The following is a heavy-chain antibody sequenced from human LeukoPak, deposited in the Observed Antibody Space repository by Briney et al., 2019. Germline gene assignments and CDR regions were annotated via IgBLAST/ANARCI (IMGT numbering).Heavy chain of an antibody. CDR1: GGTFSSYA. V-gene: IGHV1-69*05. CDR3: ARFDCSGGSCYYFDY. J-gene: IGHJ4*02. D-gene: IGHD2-15*01. Sequence: SVKVSCKASGGTFSSYAISWVRQAPGQGLEWMGRIIPTFGTANYAQKFQGRVTITTDESTSTAYMELSSLRSEDTAVYYCARFDCSGGSCYYFDYWGQGTLVTVSS. CDR2: IIPTFGTA.